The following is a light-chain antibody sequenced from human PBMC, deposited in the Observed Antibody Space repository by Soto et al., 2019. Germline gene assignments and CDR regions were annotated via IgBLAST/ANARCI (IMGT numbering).Light chain of an antibody. J-gene: IGKJ1*01. CDR2: GVS. Sequence: EIVMTQSPDTLSVSPGERATLSCRASQSVSSNLAWYQQKPGQAPRLLIYGVSTRATGIPARFSGSGSGTEFTLPISSLQFEDFAVYYCQQYNYWWTFGQGTKVEIK. V-gene: IGKV3-15*01. CDR1: QSVSSN. CDR3: QQYNYWWT.